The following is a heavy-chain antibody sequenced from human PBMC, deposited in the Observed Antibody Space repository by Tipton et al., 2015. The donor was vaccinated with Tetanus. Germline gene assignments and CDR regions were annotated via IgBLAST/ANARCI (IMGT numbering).Heavy chain of an antibody. CDR2: ISNGNT. CDR1: HGPISSYY. D-gene: IGHD1-1*01. V-gene: IGHV4-4*07. Sequence: TLSLTCTVSHGPISSYYWSWIRQPAGKGLEWVGHISNGNTDYSTSLKSRVTLSVDLSKNQFSLQLRAVTAADTAVYYCARANNEFPKKGPFDSWGQGSLVIVSS. CDR3: ARANNEFPKKGPFDS. J-gene: IGHJ4*02.